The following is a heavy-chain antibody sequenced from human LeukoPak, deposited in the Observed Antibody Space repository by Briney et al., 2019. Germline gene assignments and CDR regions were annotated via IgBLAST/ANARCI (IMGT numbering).Heavy chain of an antibody. J-gene: IGHJ4*02. D-gene: IGHD3-22*01. CDR1: GFTFSSYS. CDR2: ISGSGGNT. V-gene: IGHV3-23*01. CDR3: AKGANYYNGSGYYNEYYCDS. Sequence: GGSLRLSCAASGFTFSSYSMNWVRQAPGKGLEWVSVISGSGGNTYYADSVKGRFTISRDNSKNTLYLQMNSLRAEDTALYYCAKGANYYNGSGYYNEYYCDSWGQGTLVTVSS.